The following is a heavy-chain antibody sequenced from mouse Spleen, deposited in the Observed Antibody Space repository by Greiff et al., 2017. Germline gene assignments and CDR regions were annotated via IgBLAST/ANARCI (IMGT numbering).Heavy chain of an antibody. CDR1: GFTFSSYG. D-gene: IGHD2-1*01. Sequence: EVMLVESGGGLVKPGGSLKLSCAASGFTFSSYGMSWVRQTPEKRLEWVATISGGGSYTYYPDSVKGRFTISRDNAKNNLYLQMSSLRSEDTALYYCARQGQSLYGNYVDYYAMDDWGQGTSVTVSS. CDR3: ARQGQSLYGNYVDYYAMDD. J-gene: IGHJ4*01. V-gene: IGHV5-9-2*01. CDR2: ISGGGSYT.